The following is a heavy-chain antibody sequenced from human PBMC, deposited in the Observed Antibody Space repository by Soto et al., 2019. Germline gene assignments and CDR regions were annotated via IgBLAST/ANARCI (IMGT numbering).Heavy chain of an antibody. CDR2: INHSGST. V-gene: IGHV4-34*01. CDR3: ARWGSGWYYFDY. CDR1: GGSFSGYY. J-gene: IGHJ4*02. D-gene: IGHD6-19*01. Sequence: QVQLQQWGAGLLKPSETLSLTCAVYGGSFSGYYWSWIRQPPGKGLEWIGEINHSGSTNYNPSLKSRVTISVDTSKNQSSLKLSSVTAADTAVYYCARWGSGWYYFDYWGQGTLVTVSS.